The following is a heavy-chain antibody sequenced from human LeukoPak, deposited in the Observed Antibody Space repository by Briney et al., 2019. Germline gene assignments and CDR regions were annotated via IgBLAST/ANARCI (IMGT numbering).Heavy chain of an antibody. CDR1: GYTFTSYA. CDR2: INAGNGNT. V-gene: IGHV1-3*01. D-gene: IGHD3-22*01. CDR3: ARSLYYYDSSGYWDY. J-gene: IGHJ4*02. Sequence: ASVKVSCKASGYTFTSYAMHWVRQAPGQRLEWMGWINAGNGNTKYSQKFQGRVTITRDTSASTAYMELSSLRSEDTAVYYCARSLYYYDSSGYWDYWGQGTLVTVSS.